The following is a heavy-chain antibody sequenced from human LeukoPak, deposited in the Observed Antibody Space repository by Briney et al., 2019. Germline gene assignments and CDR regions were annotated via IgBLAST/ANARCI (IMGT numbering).Heavy chain of an antibody. D-gene: IGHD6-19*01. Sequence: PGGSLRLSCEVSGFSLSGYWMSWVRQTPGKGLEWVANIIQDGSDKYYVDSVKGRFTISRDNAKNSLYLQMNSLKAEDTAVYYCARGVAGDYIMSKYYFFYMDVWGKGTTVTVCS. CDR2: IIQDGSDK. CDR3: ARGVAGDYIMSKYYFFYMDV. CDR1: GFSLSGYW. V-gene: IGHV3-7*01. J-gene: IGHJ6*03.